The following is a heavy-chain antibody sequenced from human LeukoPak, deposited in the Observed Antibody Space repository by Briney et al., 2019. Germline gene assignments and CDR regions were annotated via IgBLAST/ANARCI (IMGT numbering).Heavy chain of an antibody. D-gene: IGHD3-10*01. CDR3: ARQYGSGSAYTPVVDL. Sequence: SQTLSLTCTVSGGSISSHYYWIWIRQPPGKGLEGIGSIYYSGSTYYNPSLKSRVTISVDTSKNQFSLKLSSLTAAETAVYYCARQYGSGSAYTPVVDLWGQGTLVTVSS. J-gene: IGHJ4*02. V-gene: IGHV4-39*01. CDR2: IYYSGST. CDR1: GGSISSHYY.